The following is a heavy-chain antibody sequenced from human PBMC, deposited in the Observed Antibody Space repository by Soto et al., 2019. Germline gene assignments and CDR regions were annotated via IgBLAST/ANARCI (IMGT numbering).Heavy chain of an antibody. CDR1: GFTFSSYS. CDR2: IISSSSTI. Sequence: GGSLRLSCAASGFTFSSYSMNWVRQAPGKGLEWVSFIISSSSTIYYADSVKGRFTISRDNAKKSLYLQMNSLRAEDTAVYYCVRSPGSFDIWGQGTMVTVSS. J-gene: IGHJ3*02. D-gene: IGHD3-9*01. V-gene: IGHV3-48*01. CDR3: VRSPGSFDI.